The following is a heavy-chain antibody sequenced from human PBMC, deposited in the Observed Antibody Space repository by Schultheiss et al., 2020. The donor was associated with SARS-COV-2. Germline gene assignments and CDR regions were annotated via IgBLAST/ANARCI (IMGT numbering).Heavy chain of an antibody. CDR2: INPNSGGT. J-gene: IGHJ1*01. V-gene: IGHV1-2*02. CDR3: ALGGGYYFLYQEPYFQH. Sequence: ASVKVSCKASGYTFTSYYMHWVRQAPGQGLEWMGWINPNSGGTNYAQKLQGRVTMTTDTSTSTAYMELRSLRSDDTAVYYCALGGGYYFLYQEPYFQHWGQGTLVTVSS. D-gene: IGHD3-22*01. CDR1: GYTFTSYY.